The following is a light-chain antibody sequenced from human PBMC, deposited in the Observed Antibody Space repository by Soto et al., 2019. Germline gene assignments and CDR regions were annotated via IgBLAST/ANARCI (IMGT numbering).Light chain of an antibody. J-gene: IGKJ5*01. V-gene: IGKV1-39*01. CDR3: QQSYKMPS. Sequence: DINMTQSPSSLAVTVGDILTLASRPSRNVRIYLNWYQHTPGKGPTLLIHATSNLQIGVPSRFSGSSSGTEFTLTISRLEPEDFGTYYCQQSYKMPSFGQGTRLEIK. CDR2: ATS. CDR1: RNVRIY.